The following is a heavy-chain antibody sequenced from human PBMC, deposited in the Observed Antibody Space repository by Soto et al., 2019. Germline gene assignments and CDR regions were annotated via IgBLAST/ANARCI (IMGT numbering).Heavy chain of an antibody. V-gene: IGHV2-5*02. CDR2: IYWDDDK. Sequence: QINLKESAPTVVKPTQTLTLTCTFSGFALSSSGAAVGWIRQPPGRALEWVALIYWDDDKRYNRYNPALDGSVRVTKDTFENPVDHTLTNVDPADTGTYFCAHRATMRMFGLVIDNGVWFDPWGQGTRVIVSS. D-gene: IGHD3-16*01. CDR1: GFALSSSGAA. J-gene: IGHJ5*02. CDR3: AHRATMRMFGLVIDNGVWFDP.